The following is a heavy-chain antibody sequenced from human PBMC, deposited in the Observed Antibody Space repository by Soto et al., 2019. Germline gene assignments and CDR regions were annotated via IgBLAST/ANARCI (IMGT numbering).Heavy chain of an antibody. D-gene: IGHD3-10*01. CDR2: INHSGST. V-gene: IGHV4-34*01. Sequence: QVQLQQWGAGLLKPSATLSLTCAVYGGSFSGYYWSWIRQPPGKGLEWIGEINHSGSTNYNPSLKSRVTISVDTSKNQFSLRLSSVTAADTAVYYCARRGSGYYYYYGMDVWGQGTTVTVSS. J-gene: IGHJ6*02. CDR3: ARRGSGYYYYYGMDV. CDR1: GGSFSGYY.